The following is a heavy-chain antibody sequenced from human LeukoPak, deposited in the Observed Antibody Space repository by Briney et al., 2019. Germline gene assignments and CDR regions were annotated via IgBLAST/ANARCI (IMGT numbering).Heavy chain of an antibody. J-gene: IGHJ4*02. V-gene: IGHV3-69-1*01. CDR2: ISSSNYI. CDR3: ARGSSRGSYYDY. D-gene: IGHD1-26*01. Sequence: GGSLRLSCAASGFTFSDYYMSWIRQAPGKGLEWVSSISSSNYIYYADSVKGRFTISRDNAKNSLYLQMNSLRAEDTAVYYCARGSSRGSYYDYWGQGTLVTVSS. CDR1: GFTFSDYY.